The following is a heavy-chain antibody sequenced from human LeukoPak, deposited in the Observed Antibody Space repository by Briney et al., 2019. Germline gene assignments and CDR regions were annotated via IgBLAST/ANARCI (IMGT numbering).Heavy chain of an antibody. D-gene: IGHD3-10*01. V-gene: IGHV4-34*01. CDR3: ARRPLWFGTPLFHY. J-gene: IGHJ4*02. CDR1: GGSFSGYY. Sequence: PSETLSLTCAVYGGSFSGYYWSWIRQPPGKGLEWIGEINHSGSTNYNPSPKSRVTISVDTSKDQFSLKLSSVTAAHTAVYYCARRPLWFGTPLFHYWGQGTLVTVSS. CDR2: INHSGST.